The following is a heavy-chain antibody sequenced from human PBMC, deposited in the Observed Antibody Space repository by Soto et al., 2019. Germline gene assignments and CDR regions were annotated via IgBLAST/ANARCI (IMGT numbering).Heavy chain of an antibody. D-gene: IGHD2-15*01. CDR3: ARGGGCSGGSCMYYFDY. J-gene: IGHJ4*02. V-gene: IGHV1-18*01. CDR1: GYTFSSYG. Sequence: QVQLVQSGAEVKKPGASVMVSCKASGYTFSSYGISWVQQAPGQGLEWVGWISVYSGNTNYALKLQGRVTLTTDTSTSTAYMELRSLRSDDTAVYYCARGGGCSGGSCMYYFDYWGQGTLVTVSS. CDR2: ISVYSGNT.